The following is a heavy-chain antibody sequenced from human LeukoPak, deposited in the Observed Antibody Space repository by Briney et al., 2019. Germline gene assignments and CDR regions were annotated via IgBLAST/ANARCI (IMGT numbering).Heavy chain of an antibody. CDR3: ATNRERWLQLDAFDI. Sequence: SVKVSCKASGGTFSSYAISWVRQAPGQGLEWMGGIIPIFGTANYAQKFQGRVTITADESTSTAYMELSSLRSEDTAVYYCATNRERWLQLDAFDIWGQGTMVTVSS. D-gene: IGHD5-24*01. V-gene: IGHV1-69*13. CDR1: GGTFSSYA. CDR2: IIPIFGTA. J-gene: IGHJ3*02.